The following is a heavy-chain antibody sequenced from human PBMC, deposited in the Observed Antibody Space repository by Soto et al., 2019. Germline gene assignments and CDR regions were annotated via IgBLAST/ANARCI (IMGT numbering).Heavy chain of an antibody. D-gene: IGHD6-19*01. Sequence: GGSLRLSCAASGFTFSSYAMIWVRQAPGKGLEWVSAISGSGGSTYYADSVKGRFTISRDNSKNTLYLQMNSLRAEDTAVYYCAKDGGYSSGRGGYWGQGTLVTVSS. CDR1: GFTFSSYA. CDR2: ISGSGGST. V-gene: IGHV3-23*01. CDR3: AKDGGYSSGRGGY. J-gene: IGHJ4*02.